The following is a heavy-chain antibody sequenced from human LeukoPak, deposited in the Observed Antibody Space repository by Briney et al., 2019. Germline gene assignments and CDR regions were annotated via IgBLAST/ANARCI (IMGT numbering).Heavy chain of an antibody. J-gene: IGHJ4*02. CDR2: INPHSGGT. D-gene: IGHD2-21*02. V-gene: IGHV1-2*02. Sequence: ASVKVSCKASGFTFTGYDIHWVRQAPGQGLEWMGYINPHSGGTSSPQKFQGRVTMTTDTSISTAYMELSSLISDDTAMYYCVRARNELLSKNFDSWGQGTLVTVSS. CDR3: VRARNELLSKNFDS. CDR1: GFTFTGYD.